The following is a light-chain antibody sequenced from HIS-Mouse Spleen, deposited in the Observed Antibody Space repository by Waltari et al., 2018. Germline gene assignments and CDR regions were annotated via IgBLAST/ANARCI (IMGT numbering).Light chain of an antibody. CDR1: SSNIGSNY. Sequence: QSVLTQPPSASGTPGQRVTISCSGSSSNIGSNYVYWYQQLQGTAPKLLTFRNNQRPSGVPDRFSGSKSGTSASLASSGLRSEDEADYYCAAWDDSLSGVVFGGGTKLTVL. V-gene: IGLV1-47*01. J-gene: IGLJ2*01. CDR2: RNN. CDR3: AAWDDSLSGVV.